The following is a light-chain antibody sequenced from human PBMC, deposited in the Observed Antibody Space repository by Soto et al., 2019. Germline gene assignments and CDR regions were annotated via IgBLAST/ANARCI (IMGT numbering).Light chain of an antibody. CDR3: QQYRTSPPTWT. J-gene: IGKJ1*01. Sequence: TLSLSPGERATLSCRASESVSDNYLAWYQQRSGQAPRLVIYGASSRASAVPDRFSGSGSGADFTLTISRLEPEDFAVYYCQQYRTSPPTWTFGQGTKVDIK. CDR1: ESVSDNY. V-gene: IGKV3-20*01. CDR2: GAS.